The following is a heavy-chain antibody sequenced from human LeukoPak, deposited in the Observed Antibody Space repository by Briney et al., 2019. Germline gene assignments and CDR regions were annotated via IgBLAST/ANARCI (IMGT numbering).Heavy chain of an antibody. Sequence: ASVKVSCKASGYTFSSCAMNWVRQAPGQGLEWMGWINTNTGNPTYAQGFTGRFVFSLETSVSTAYLQISSLKAEDTAVYYCARDHPYRGAAAGTLDYWGQGTLVTVSS. D-gene: IGHD6-13*01. CDR1: GYTFSSCA. CDR2: INTNTGNP. CDR3: ARDHPYRGAAAGTLDY. V-gene: IGHV7-4-1*02. J-gene: IGHJ4*02.